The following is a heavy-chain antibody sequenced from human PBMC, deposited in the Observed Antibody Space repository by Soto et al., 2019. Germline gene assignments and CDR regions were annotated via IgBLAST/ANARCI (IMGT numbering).Heavy chain of an antibody. D-gene: IGHD1-26*01. CDR3: ARDHGSSYIYYGMDV. J-gene: IGHJ6*02. CDR2: ISFDGTNK. CDR1: GFTFTNYA. V-gene: IGHV3-30-3*01. Sequence: QIQLVESGGGVVQPGRSLRLSCAASGFTFTNYAMHWVRQAPGKGLEWVAVISFDGTNKYYADSVKGRFTISRDVSKNTLFLQMDSLRGEDTAVYYCARDHGSSYIYYGMDVWGQGTTVTVSS.